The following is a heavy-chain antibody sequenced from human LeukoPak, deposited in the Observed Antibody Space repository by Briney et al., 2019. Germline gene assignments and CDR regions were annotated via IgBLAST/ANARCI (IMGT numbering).Heavy chain of an antibody. J-gene: IGHJ4*02. D-gene: IGHD3-10*01. CDR2: INPNSGGT. V-gene: IGHV1-2*02. CDR1: AYTFTDYN. CDR3: ARGRSGDFFDY. Sequence: ASVKVSCTASAYTFTDYNVHWVRQAPGQGHEWMGWINPNSGGTNNIQTFQGRVTMTRDTSIGTAYMELSRLRSDDTAVYYCARGRSGDFFDYWGQGTLVTVSS.